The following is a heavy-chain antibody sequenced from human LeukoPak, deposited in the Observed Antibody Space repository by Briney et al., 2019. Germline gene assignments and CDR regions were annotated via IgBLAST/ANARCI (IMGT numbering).Heavy chain of an antibody. Sequence: SQTLSLTCAISGDSVSSNSAAWNWIRQSPSRGLEWLGRTYYRSKWYNDYAVSVKSRITINPDTSKNHFSLQLNSVTPEDTAVYYCARGGGDHHYYGSGRYYMYKWFDPWGQGTLVTVSS. CDR1: GDSVSSNSAA. CDR3: ARGGGDHHYYGSGRYYMYKWFDP. V-gene: IGHV6-1*01. D-gene: IGHD3-10*01. J-gene: IGHJ5*02. CDR2: TYYRSKWYN.